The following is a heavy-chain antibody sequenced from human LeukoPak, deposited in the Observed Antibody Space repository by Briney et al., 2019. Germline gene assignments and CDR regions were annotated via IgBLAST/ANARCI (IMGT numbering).Heavy chain of an antibody. CDR1: GDSISSYY. CDR3: AREISVGLSGTLFDY. D-gene: IGHD1-26*01. J-gene: IGHJ4*02. V-gene: IGHV4-59*01. CDR2: IYYSGNT. Sequence: ASETLSLTCSVSGDSISSYYWSWIRQSPGKGLEWIGFIYYSGNTNYNPSLKSRVAISLDKSKSQFSLRLTSVTDADTAVYYCAREISVGLSGTLFDYWGQGTLVTVSS.